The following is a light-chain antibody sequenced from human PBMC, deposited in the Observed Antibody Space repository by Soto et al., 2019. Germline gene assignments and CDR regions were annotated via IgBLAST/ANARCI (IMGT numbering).Light chain of an antibody. Sequence: EVVLTQSPGTLSLSPGERATLSCRASQSVNSNYLAWYQQKPGQAPRLLIYGTSSRATGIPDRFSGSGSGTDFTLTISRLEPEDSAVYYCQVRTNWPIAFGRGTRLEIK. CDR3: QVRTNWPIA. CDR1: QSVNSNY. CDR2: GTS. J-gene: IGKJ5*01. V-gene: IGKV3D-20*02.